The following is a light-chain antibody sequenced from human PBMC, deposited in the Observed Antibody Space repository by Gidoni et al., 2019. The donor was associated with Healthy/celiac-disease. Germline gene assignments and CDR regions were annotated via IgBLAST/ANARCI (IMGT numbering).Light chain of an antibody. CDR3: SSYTSSSPHV. J-gene: IGLJ1*01. V-gene: IGLV2-14*01. Sequence: LTQPASVSGSPGQSITISCTGTSSDVGGYNYVSWYQQHPGKAPQLMIYEVSNRPSGVSNRFSGSKSGNTASLTISGRQAEDEADYYCSSYTSSSPHVFGTGTKVTVL. CDR1: SSDVGGYNY. CDR2: EVS.